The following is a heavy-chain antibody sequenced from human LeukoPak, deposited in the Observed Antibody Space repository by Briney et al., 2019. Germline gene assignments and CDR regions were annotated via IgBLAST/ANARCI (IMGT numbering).Heavy chain of an antibody. CDR3: AKDPLVRGVTYDY. D-gene: IGHD3-10*01. CDR2: ISGSGGST. V-gene: IGHV3-23*01. CDR1: GFTFSSYE. Sequence: GGSLRLSCAASGFTFSSYEMSWVRQAPGKGLEWVSAISGSGGSTYYADSVKGRFTISRDNSKNTLYLQMNSLRAEDTAVYYCAKDPLVRGVTYDYWGQGTLVTVSS. J-gene: IGHJ4*02.